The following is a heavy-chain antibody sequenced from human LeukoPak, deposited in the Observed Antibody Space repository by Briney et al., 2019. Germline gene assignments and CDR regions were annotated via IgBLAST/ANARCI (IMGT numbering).Heavy chain of an antibody. Sequence: GGSLRLSCAASGFTFSDYYMSWIRQAPGKGLEWVSYISSSSSYTNYADSVKGRFTISRDNAKNSLYLQMNSLRAEDTAVYYCARGSPYDGMDVWGQGTTVTVSS. CDR2: ISSSSSYT. CDR1: GFTFSDYY. CDR3: ARGSPYDGMDV. D-gene: IGHD2-8*01. J-gene: IGHJ6*02. V-gene: IGHV3-11*06.